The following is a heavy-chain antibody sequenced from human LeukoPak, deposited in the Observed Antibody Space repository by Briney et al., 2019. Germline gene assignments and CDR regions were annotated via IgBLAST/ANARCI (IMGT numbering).Heavy chain of an antibody. CDR1: GGSISDYY. CDR3: ARRQKLRGPRAGDAFDI. CDR2: IYNSGST. J-gene: IGHJ3*02. V-gene: IGHV4-59*08. Sequence: SETLSLTCVVSGGSISDYYWTWIRQPSGKGLEWTGYIYNSGSTNYNPSLKSRVTISVDTSKNQFSLNLSSMTAADTAVYYCARRQKLRGPRAGDAFDIWGQGTMVTVSS. D-gene: IGHD4/OR15-4a*01.